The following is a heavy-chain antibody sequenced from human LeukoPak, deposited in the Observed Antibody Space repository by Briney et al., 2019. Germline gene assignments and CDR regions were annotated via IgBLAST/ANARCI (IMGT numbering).Heavy chain of an antibody. CDR2: ISAYNGNT. Sequence: ASVKVSCKASGYTFTSYGISWVRPAPGQGLEWMGWISAYNGNTNYAQKLQGRVTMTTDTSTSTAYMELRSLRSEDTAVYYCARRLMRAAVAGTPWFDPWGQGTLVTVSS. V-gene: IGHV1-18*01. CDR3: ARRLMRAAVAGTPWFDP. D-gene: IGHD6-19*01. J-gene: IGHJ5*02. CDR1: GYTFTSYG.